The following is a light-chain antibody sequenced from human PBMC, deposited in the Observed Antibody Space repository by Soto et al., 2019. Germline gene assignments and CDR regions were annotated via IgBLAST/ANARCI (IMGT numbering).Light chain of an antibody. CDR3: CSFAGSNSFYV. CDR1: SSAFGGYDY. CDR2: DVN. J-gene: IGLJ1*01. V-gene: IGLV2-8*01. Sequence: QSALTQPPSASGSPGQSVTISCTGPSSAFGGYDYVSWYQQHPGKAPKLLIYDVNKRPSGVPDRFSGSKSGNTASLTVSGLQAEDEADYYCCSFAGSNSFYVFGTGTKLTVL.